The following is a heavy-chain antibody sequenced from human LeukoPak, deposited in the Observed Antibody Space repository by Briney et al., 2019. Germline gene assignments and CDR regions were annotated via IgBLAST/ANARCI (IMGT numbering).Heavy chain of an antibody. V-gene: IGHV4-30-2*06. CDR2: IYHSGST. J-gene: IGHJ4*02. CDR3: ASSAAMADGFDY. D-gene: IGHD5-18*01. CDR1: GGSIISGGHS. Sequence: PSQTLSLTCAVSGGSIISGGHSWSWIRQSPGKGLEWIGYIYHSGSTYYNPSLKSRVTISVDRSKNQFSLKLSSVTAADTAVYYCASSAAMADGFDYWGQGTLVTVSS.